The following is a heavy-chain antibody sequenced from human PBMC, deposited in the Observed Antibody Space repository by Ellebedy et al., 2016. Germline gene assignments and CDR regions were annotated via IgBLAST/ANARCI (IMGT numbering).Heavy chain of an antibody. Sequence: GGSLRLSCAASGFNFSICGMHWVRQAPGKGLEWVANIKHDESEKYYVNSVKGRFTISRGNAKNSVFLQMNSLRAEDTATYYCAKVQCPGRWSNCPLDVWGQGTTVTVSS. D-gene: IGHD5-24*01. V-gene: IGHV3-7*01. CDR1: GFNFSICG. CDR3: AKVQCPGRWSNCPLDV. J-gene: IGHJ6*02. CDR2: IKHDESEK.